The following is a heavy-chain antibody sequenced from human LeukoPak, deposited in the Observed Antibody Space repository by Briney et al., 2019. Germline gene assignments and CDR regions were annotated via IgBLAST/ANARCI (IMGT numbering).Heavy chain of an antibody. Sequence: ASVKVSCKASGYTFTSYGISWVRQAPGQGLEWMGWNSAYNGNTNYAQKLQGRVTMTTDTSTSTAYMELRSLRSDDTAVYYCARVAYYYDSSGYFDYWGQGTLVTVSS. D-gene: IGHD3-22*01. CDR1: GYTFTSYG. CDR3: ARVAYYYDSSGYFDY. V-gene: IGHV1-18*01. CDR2: NSAYNGNT. J-gene: IGHJ4*02.